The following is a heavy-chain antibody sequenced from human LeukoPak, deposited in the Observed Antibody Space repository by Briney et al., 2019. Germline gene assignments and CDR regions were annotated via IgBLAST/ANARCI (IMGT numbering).Heavy chain of an antibody. CDR3: AFRYSGSYNDY. D-gene: IGHD1-26*01. V-gene: IGHV5-51*01. J-gene: IGHJ4*02. CDR2: IYPGDCDI. CDR1: GTLFATHW. Sequence: GAPLKISCRGAGTLFATHWIGGGRQLPGKGLEWRGIIYPGDCDIRYSPSFQRQVTISADKSISTAYLQWSSLKASDTAMYYCAFRYSGSYNDYWGQGTLVTVSS.